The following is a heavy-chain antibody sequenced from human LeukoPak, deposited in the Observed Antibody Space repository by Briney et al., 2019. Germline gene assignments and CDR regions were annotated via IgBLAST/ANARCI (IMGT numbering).Heavy chain of an antibody. CDR3: ARTRREGITIFGVVINSDYYYSGMDV. D-gene: IGHD3-3*01. J-gene: IGHJ6*02. CDR2: IKQDGSEK. V-gene: IGHV3-7*01. CDR1: GFSFSSYW. Sequence: PGGALVLSCAAAGFSFSSYWMSLGRQPPGKGLWWVANIKQDGSEKYEVDSVRGRFTISRGNAKNALYLQMSMLRAEDTAVYYCARTRREGITIFGVVINSDYYYSGMDVWGQGTTVTVSS.